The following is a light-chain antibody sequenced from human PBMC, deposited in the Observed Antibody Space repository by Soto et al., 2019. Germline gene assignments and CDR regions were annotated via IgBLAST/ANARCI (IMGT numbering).Light chain of an antibody. CDR2: GAS. J-gene: IGKJ2*01. V-gene: IGKV3-20*01. Sequence: EIVLTQSPGTLSLSPGERATLFCGASQSVNFNYLAWYQQKHGQAPRLVIYGASTRATGIPDRFSGSGSGTDFTLTVSRLEPEDFAVYYCQQYGTSPPNTFGQGTKLEIK. CDR1: QSVNFNY. CDR3: QQYGTSPPNT.